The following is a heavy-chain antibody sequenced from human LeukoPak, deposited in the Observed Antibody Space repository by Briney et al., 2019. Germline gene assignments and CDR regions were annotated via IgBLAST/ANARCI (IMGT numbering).Heavy chain of an antibody. V-gene: IGHV3-21*01. J-gene: IGHJ4*02. CDR2: ISGSSTYI. D-gene: IGHD3-10*01. CDR3: ARGEYGSGSYHIDY. CDR1: GFTFSRYS. Sequence: GGSLRLSCAASGFTFSRYSMNWVRQAPRKGLEWVSFISGSSTYIYYADSVKGRLTISRDNAKNSLYLQMNSLRAEDTAVYYCARGEYGSGSYHIDYWGQGTLVTVSS.